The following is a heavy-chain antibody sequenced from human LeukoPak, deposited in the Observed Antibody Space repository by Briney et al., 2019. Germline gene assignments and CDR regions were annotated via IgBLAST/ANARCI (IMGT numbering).Heavy chain of an antibody. D-gene: IGHD2-15*01. J-gene: IGHJ6*01. CDR3: GRLYCNGASCFPRELWGGGPRVRVF. CDR1: GGSISSFY. Sequence: SETLSLTCTVSGGSISSFYWSWIRQPPGKGLEWIGDISYSGSTNCNPSLKIRVTISLDTSKTQFSLKLTSVTAGDKGVYYYGRLYCNGASCFPRELWGGGPRVRVFWG. CDR2: ISYSGST. V-gene: IGHV4-59*01.